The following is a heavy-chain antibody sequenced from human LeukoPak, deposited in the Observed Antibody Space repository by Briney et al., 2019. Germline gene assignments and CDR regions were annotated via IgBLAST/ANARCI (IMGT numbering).Heavy chain of an antibody. J-gene: IGHJ4*02. CDR3: ARDRMVAGSFDY. Sequence: GGSPRLSCAASGFTFSSYSMNWVRQAPGKGLEWVSSISSSSSYIYYADSVKGRFTISRDNAKNPLYLQMNSLRAEDTAVYYCARDRMVAGSFDYWGQGTLVTVSS. CDR2: ISSSSSYI. CDR1: GFTFSSYS. D-gene: IGHD6-19*01. V-gene: IGHV3-21*01.